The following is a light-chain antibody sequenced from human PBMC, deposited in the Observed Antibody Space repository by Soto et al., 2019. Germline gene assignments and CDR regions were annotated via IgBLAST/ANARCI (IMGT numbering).Light chain of an antibody. CDR1: QSVSSN. J-gene: IGKJ1*01. Sequence: EIVMTQSPATLSVSPGERPTLSCRASQSVSSNLAWYQQKPGQAPRLLIYGASTRATGIPVRFSGSGSGTEFTLTISSLEPEDFAIYYCQQRSNWQLTFGQGTKVDIK. CDR3: QQRSNWQLT. V-gene: IGKV3D-15*01. CDR2: GAS.